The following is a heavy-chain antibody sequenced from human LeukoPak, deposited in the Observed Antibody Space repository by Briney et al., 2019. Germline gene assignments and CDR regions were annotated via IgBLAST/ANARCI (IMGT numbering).Heavy chain of an antibody. CDR1: GGSFSGYY. D-gene: IGHD3-22*01. J-gene: IGHJ4*02. V-gene: IGHV4-34*01. Sequence: SSETLSLTCAVYGGSFSGYYWSWIRQPPGKGLEWIGEINHSGSTNYNPSLKSRVTISVDTSKNQFSLKLSSVTAADTAVYYCASDNYYDSSGYYYSDYWGQGTLVTVSS. CDR3: ASDNYYDSSGYYYSDY. CDR2: INHSGST.